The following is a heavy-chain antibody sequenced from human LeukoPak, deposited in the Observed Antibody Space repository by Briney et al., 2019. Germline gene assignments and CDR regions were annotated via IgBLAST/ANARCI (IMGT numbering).Heavy chain of an antibody. V-gene: IGHV1-69*04. CDR3: ARDRRAVAGTKGYYFDY. CDR1: GGTFSSYA. J-gene: IGHJ4*02. D-gene: IGHD6-19*01. Sequence: SVKVSCKASGGTFSSYAISWVRQAPGQGLEWMGRIIPVLGIANYARKFQGRVTITADKSTSTAYMELSSLRSEDTAVYYCARDRRAVAGTKGYYFDYWGQGTLVTVSS. CDR2: IIPVLGIA.